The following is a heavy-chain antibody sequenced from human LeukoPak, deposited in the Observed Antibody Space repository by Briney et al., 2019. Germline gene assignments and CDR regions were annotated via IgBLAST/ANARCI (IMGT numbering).Heavy chain of an antibody. CDR1: GFTFSSYG. J-gene: IGHJ6*02. V-gene: IGHV3-33*01. CDR3: PRDKVKPKYYYYGMDG. Sequence: PGRSLRLSCAASGFTFSSYGMHWVRQAPGKGLEWVAVVWYDGSNKYYADSVKGRFTISRDNSKNTLYLQMNSLRAEDTAVYYCPRDKVKPKYYYYGMDGWGQGTTVTVSS. CDR2: VWYDGSNK.